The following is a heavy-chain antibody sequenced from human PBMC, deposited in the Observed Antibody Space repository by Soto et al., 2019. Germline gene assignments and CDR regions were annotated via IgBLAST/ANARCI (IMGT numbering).Heavy chain of an antibody. CDR2: IYYGRST. Sequence: SETLSLTCTISGGSITSNNYYWGWIRQPPGKGLEWIGSIYYGRSTYYNPSLQSRVTISVDTSKNQFSLTLSSVTAADTAMYYCARHPTVTEYYFDYWGQGTLVTVSS. D-gene: IGHD4-17*01. V-gene: IGHV4-39*01. J-gene: IGHJ4*02. CDR1: GGSITSNNYY. CDR3: ARHPTVTEYYFDY.